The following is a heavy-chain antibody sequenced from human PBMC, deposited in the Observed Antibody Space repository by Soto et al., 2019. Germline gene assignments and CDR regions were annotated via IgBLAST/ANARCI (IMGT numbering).Heavy chain of an antibody. V-gene: IGHV2-26*01. Sequence: QVTLKESGPVLVKPTETLTLTCTVSGFSLSNAKMGVSWIRQPPGKALEWLAHIFSNDEKSYTTSLKSRLTISKDNSKSQVVLTMTNIDPVDTATYYCARTVDTTMFFSRFDYWGQGTLVTVST. J-gene: IGHJ4*02. CDR1: GFSLSNAKMG. CDR2: IFSNDEK. D-gene: IGHD5-18*01. CDR3: ARTVDTTMFFSRFDY.